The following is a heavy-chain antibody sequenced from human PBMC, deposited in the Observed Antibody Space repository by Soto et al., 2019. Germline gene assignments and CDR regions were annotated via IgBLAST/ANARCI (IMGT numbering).Heavy chain of an antibody. CDR3: ARGALTTYFDY. CDR2: IYYRGST. V-gene: IGHV4-59*01. J-gene: IGHJ4*02. CDR1: GGSISSYY. Sequence: KASETLSLTCTVSGGSISSYYWSWIRQPPGKGLEWIGYIYYRGSTNYNPSLKSRVTISVDTSKNQFSLKLSSVTAADTAVYYCARGALTTYFDYWGQGTLVTVSS.